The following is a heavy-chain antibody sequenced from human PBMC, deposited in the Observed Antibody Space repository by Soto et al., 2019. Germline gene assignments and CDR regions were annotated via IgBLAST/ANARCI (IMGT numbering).Heavy chain of an antibody. V-gene: IGHV1-58*01. D-gene: IGHD1-26*01. CDR2: IVVGSGNT. J-gene: IGHJ6*02. Sequence: SVKVSCKASGFTFTSSAVQWVRQARGQRLEWIGWIVVGSGNTNYAQKFQERVTITRDMSTSTAYMELSSLRSEDTAVYYCAASSGSYSDYYGMDVWGQGTTVTVSS. CDR3: AASSGSYSDYYGMDV. CDR1: GFTFTSSA.